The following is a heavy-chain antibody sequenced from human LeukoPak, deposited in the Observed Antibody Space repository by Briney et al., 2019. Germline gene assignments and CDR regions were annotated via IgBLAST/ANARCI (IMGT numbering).Heavy chain of an antibody. CDR1: GFTFRSHD. CDR2: MSYDRRDE. V-gene: IGHV3-30*05. Sequence: GGSLRLSCTASGFTFRSHDMHWVRQAPGMGLEWVAAMSYDRRDEFYADAVTGRFTITSDNSENNLYLQMNSLRPEATAAYYCAKDTGVSRGVPNWYFDYWGQRSLVTASS. D-gene: IGHD3-10*01. J-gene: IGHJ4*02. CDR3: AKDTGVSRGVPNWYFDY.